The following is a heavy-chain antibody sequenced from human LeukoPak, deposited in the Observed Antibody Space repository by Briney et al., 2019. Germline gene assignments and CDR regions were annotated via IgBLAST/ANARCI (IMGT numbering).Heavy chain of an antibody. J-gene: IGHJ4*02. D-gene: IGHD6-13*01. CDR2: ISSSGTYI. CDR1: GFAFSSYS. CDR3: ARDPGIPAAGTFDY. Sequence: KSGGSLRLSCAASGFAFSSYSMNWVRQAPGKGLEWVSSISSSGTYIYYADSVKGRFTISRDNAKNSLDLQVNSLRAEDTAVYYCARDPGIPAAGTFDYWGQGTLVTVSS. V-gene: IGHV3-21*01.